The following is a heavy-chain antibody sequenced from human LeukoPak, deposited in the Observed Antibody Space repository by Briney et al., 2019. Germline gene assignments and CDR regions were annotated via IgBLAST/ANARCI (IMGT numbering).Heavy chain of an antibody. CDR2: ISYDGSNE. V-gene: IGHV3-30-3*01. J-gene: IGHJ5*02. D-gene: IGHD2-8*01. CDR3: ARDTVNGPFVISLDL. CDR1: GFTFSSYA. Sequence: PGRSLRLSCAASGFTFSSYAMRWVCQAPGKGLEWVAVISYDGSNEYYADSVRGRFTMSRDNAKDLLYLQMNSLRDEDTAVYYCARDTVNGPFVISLDLWGQGVLVTVSS.